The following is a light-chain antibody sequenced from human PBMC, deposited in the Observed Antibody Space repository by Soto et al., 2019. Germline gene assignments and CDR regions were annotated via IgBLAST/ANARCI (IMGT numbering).Light chain of an antibody. CDR3: CSYAGSSPVV. V-gene: IGLV2-23*01. J-gene: IGLJ2*01. CDR2: EGS. Sequence: QSVLTQPASVSGSPGQSITISCTGTSSDVGSYNLVSWYQHHPGKAPKLMIYEGSKRPSGVSNRFSGSKSGNTASLTISGLQAEDEADYYCCSYAGSSPVVFGGGTQLTVL. CDR1: SSDVGSYNL.